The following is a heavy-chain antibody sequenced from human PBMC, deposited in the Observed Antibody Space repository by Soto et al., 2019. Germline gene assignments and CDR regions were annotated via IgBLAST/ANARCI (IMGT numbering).Heavy chain of an antibody. Sequence: QIILKESGPPLVKPARTLTLTCSFSGFSLSTTSVGVGWIRQSPGKALQWLTLIYWDGDKRYSPSQKRKLTITKDTSKNQVVLTMTNMDPVDTGTYYCVYMPPQKWMSFNVWGQGTMVIVSS. J-gene: IGHJ3*01. V-gene: IGHV2-5*02. D-gene: IGHD5-12*01. CDR1: GFSLSTTSVG. CDR2: IYWDGDK. CDR3: VYMPPQKWMSFNV.